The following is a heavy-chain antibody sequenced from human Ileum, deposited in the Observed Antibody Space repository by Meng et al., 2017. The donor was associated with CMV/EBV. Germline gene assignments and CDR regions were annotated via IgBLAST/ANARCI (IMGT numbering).Heavy chain of an antibody. CDR3: VRSSGWSRFDY. D-gene: IGHD6-19*01. J-gene: IGHJ4*02. CDR2: INSKNDGT. Sequence: QVQLVQSGVEVKKTGAAVKVSCTASGFTFSGYYIHWVRQAPGQGLEWMGWINSKNDGTNYARKFQGRVTMTRETSISTAHMELSGLMSDDTAVYYCVRSSGWSRFDYWGQGTLVTVSS. V-gene: IGHV1-2*02. CDR1: GFTFSGYY.